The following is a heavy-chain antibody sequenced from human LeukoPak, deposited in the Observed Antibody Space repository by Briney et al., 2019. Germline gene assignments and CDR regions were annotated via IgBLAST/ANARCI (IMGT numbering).Heavy chain of an antibody. CDR3: ARHLSTGLIDY. J-gene: IGHJ4*02. CDR2: IYRGDSHI. D-gene: IGHD1-1*01. CDR1: GFSFTSYW. Sequence: GESLKISCKAYGFSFTSYWIAWVRQMPGKGLEWMGIIYRGDSHIRYSPSFQGQVTISADKSITTAYLQWNSLKASDTAIYYCARHLSTGLIDYWGQGTLVTVSS. V-gene: IGHV5-51*01.